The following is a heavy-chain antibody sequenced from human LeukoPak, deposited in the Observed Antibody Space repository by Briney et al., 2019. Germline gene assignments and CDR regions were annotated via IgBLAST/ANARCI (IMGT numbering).Heavy chain of an antibody. D-gene: IGHD2-2*01. Sequence: SETLSLTCAVSGGSISSSNWWSWVRQPPGKGLEWIGEIYHSGSTNYNPSLKSRVTISVDKSKNQFSLKLSSVTAADTAVYYCARVGCGSTSCPFDYWGQGTLVTVSS. J-gene: IGHJ4*02. V-gene: IGHV4-4*02. CDR2: IYHSGST. CDR1: GGSISSSNW. CDR3: ARVGCGSTSCPFDY.